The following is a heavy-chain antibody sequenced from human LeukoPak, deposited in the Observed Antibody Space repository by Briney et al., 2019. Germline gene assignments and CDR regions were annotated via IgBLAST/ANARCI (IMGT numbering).Heavy chain of an antibody. J-gene: IGHJ5*02. Sequence: ETLSLTCTVSGGSISSSSYYWDWIRQPPGKGLEWIGSIYYSGSTYYNPSLKSRVTISVDTSKNQFSLKLSSVTAADTAAYYCARDGSGYSYGGWFDPWGQGTLVTVSS. D-gene: IGHD5-18*01. CDR1: GGSISSSSYY. CDR2: IYYSGST. V-gene: IGHV4-39*07. CDR3: ARDGSGYSYGGWFDP.